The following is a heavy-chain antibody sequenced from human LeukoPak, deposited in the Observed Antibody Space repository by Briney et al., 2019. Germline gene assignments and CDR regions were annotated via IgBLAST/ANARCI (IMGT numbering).Heavy chain of an antibody. Sequence: SVKVSCKASGGTFSSYAISWVRQAPGQGLEWMGRIIPILGIANYAQKFQGRVTITADKSTSTAYMELSSLRSEDTAVYYCARAAAAGNWFDPWGQGTLVTVSS. CDR3: ARAAAAGNWFDP. CDR1: GGTFSSYA. V-gene: IGHV1-69*04. J-gene: IGHJ5*02. CDR2: IIPILGIA. D-gene: IGHD6-13*01.